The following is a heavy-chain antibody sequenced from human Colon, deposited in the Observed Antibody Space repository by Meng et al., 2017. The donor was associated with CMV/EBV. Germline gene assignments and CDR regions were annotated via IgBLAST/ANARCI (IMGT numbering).Heavy chain of an antibody. CDR1: GVNWSNDA. CDR3: EKVTHDGTYNYCFDF. CDR2: IRGNGGDT. V-gene: IGHV3-23*01. D-gene: IGHD5-24*01. Sequence: SGVNWSNDAVSGVRKARGKGLEWVAGIRGNGGDTNYADDVKGRVTISRDNSEDTVYLQMNNLRAEDTALYFCEKVTHDGTYNYCFDFWGPGTLVTVSS. J-gene: IGHJ4*01.